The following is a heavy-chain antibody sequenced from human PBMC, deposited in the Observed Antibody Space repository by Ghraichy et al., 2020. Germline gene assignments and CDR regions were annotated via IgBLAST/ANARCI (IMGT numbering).Heavy chain of an antibody. CDR2: TYYRAKWYN. J-gene: IGHJ5*02. Sequence: SQTLSLTCAISGDSVSSNSAAWNWIRQSPSRGLEWLGRTYYRAKWYNDYAVSVKSRITINPDTSKNQISLQLSSVTPEDTAVYYCAKNEGYNWNYGGWFDPCGQGTLVIVSS. CDR3: AKNEGYNWNYGGWFDP. CDR1: GDSVSSNSAA. D-gene: IGHD1-7*01. V-gene: IGHV6-1*01.